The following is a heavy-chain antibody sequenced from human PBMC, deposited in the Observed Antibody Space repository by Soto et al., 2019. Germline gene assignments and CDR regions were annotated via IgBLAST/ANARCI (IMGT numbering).Heavy chain of an antibody. CDR2: ISAYNGNT. CDR3: ARDRELFPYYYYYGMDV. V-gene: IGHV1-18*01. Sequence: QVPLVQSGAEVKKPGASVKVSCKASGYTFTSYGISWVRQAPGQGLEWMGWISAYNGNTNYAQKLQGRVTMTTDTATSTAYMELRSLRSDDTAVYYCARDRELFPYYYYYGMDVWGQGTTVTVSS. J-gene: IGHJ6*02. CDR1: GYTFTSYG. D-gene: IGHD6-6*01.